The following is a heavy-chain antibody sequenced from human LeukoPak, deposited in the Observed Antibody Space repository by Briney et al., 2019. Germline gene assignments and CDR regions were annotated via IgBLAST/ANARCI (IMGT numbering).Heavy chain of an antibody. J-gene: IGHJ3*02. V-gene: IGHV4-38-2*02. Sequence: SETLSLTCTVSGGSISSGYYWGWIRQPPGKGLEWIGSIYHSGSTYYNPSLKSRVTISVDTSKNQFSLKLSSVTAADTAVYYCARTGIAVAGTKEGAFDIWGQGTMVTVSS. CDR2: IYHSGST. CDR1: GGSISSGYY. D-gene: IGHD6-19*01. CDR3: ARTGIAVAGTKEGAFDI.